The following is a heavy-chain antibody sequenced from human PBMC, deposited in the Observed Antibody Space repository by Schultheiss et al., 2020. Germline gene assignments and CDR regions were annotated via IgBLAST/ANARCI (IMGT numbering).Heavy chain of an antibody. V-gene: IGHV3-30*18. J-gene: IGHJ6*02. D-gene: IGHD3-10*01. Sequence: GGSLRLSCAASGFTFSSYGMHWVRQAPGKGLEWVAVISYDGSNKYYADSVKGRFTISRDNSKNTLYLQMNSLRAEDTAVYYCAKDGSVLLWFGELLSPGHYGMDVWGEGTTVT. CDR2: ISYDGSNK. CDR3: AKDGSVLLWFGELLSPGHYGMDV. CDR1: GFTFSSYG.